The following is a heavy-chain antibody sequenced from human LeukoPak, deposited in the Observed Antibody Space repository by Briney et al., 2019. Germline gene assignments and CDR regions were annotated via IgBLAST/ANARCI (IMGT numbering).Heavy chain of an antibody. CDR1: AFTFNNYW. V-gene: IGHV3-74*01. CDR3: ARGLPNYYGMDV. J-gene: IGHJ6*02. Sequence: GGSLRLSCVASAFTFNNYWMHWVRQAPGKGLVWVSRIKGDASSTNYADSVRGRFTISRDNAKNTVYLQMNSLRTEDTVVYYCARGLPNYYGMDVWGQGTTVTVSS. CDR2: IKGDASST.